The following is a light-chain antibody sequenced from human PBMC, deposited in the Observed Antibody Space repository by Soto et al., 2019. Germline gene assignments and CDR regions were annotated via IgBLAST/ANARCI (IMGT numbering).Light chain of an antibody. CDR2: GAS. CDR3: QQYNNWPPPWT. V-gene: IGKV3-15*01. J-gene: IGKJ1*01. Sequence: EIVRTQSPATLSVSPGERATLSCRASQSVSSNLAWYQQKPGQAPRLLIYGASTRATGIPARFSGSGSGTEFTLNISSLQSEHFAVYYCQQYNNWPPPWTFGQGTKVDIK. CDR1: QSVSSN.